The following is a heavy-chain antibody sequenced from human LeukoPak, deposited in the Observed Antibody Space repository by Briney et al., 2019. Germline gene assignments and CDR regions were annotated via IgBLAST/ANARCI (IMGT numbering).Heavy chain of an antibody. Sequence: GGSLRLSCAASGFTFSSYSMNWVRQAPGKGLEWVSSISSSSSYIYYADSVKGRFTISRDNAKNSLYLQMNRLRAEDTAVYYCARDRPTPSGGHAFDIWGQGTMVTVSS. V-gene: IGHV3-21*01. CDR1: GFTFSSYS. CDR2: ISSSSSYI. CDR3: ARDRPTPSGGHAFDI. D-gene: IGHD3-10*01. J-gene: IGHJ3*02.